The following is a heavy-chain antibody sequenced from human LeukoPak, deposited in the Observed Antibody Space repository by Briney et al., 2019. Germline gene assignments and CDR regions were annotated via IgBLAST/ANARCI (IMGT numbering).Heavy chain of an antibody. CDR2: INIDGRST. CDR1: GFTFSSYW. Sequence: PGGSLRLSCAASGFTFSSYWMHWVRQAPGKGLQWVSRINIDGRSTIYAPSVTGRFTIPRDNAKNTVYLQMNGLRAEDTAVYYCVRDVWGDRDGFFEYWGQGTLVTVSS. V-gene: IGHV3-74*01. CDR3: VRDVWGDRDGFFEY. D-gene: IGHD2-21*01. J-gene: IGHJ4*02.